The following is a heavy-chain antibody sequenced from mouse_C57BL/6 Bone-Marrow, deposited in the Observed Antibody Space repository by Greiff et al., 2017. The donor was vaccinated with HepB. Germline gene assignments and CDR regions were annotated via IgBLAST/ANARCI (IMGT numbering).Heavy chain of an antibody. J-gene: IGHJ2*01. CDR1: GYTFTSYT. V-gene: IGHV1-4*01. D-gene: IGHD1-1*01. CDR2: INPSSGYT. CDR3: ARSVVPDY. Sequence: QVQLKESGAELARPGASVKMSCKASGYTFTSYTMHWVKQRPGQGLEWIGYINPSSGYTKYNQKFKDKATLTADKSSSTAYMQLSSLTSEDSAGYYCARSVVPDYWGQGTTLTVSS.